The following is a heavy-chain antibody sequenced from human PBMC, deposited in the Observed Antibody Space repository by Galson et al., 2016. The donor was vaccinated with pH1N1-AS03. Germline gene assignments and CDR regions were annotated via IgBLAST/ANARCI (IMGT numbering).Heavy chain of an antibody. Sequence: SLRLSCAASGFPFSGYSMNWVRQAPGKGLEWVSFISTSSSSIYYADSVKGRFTISRDNPQNLLYLQMNSLKASDTAIYYCARLTIDLLTGYYNFGDYWGQGALVTVSS. V-gene: IGHV3-21*04. D-gene: IGHD3-9*01. CDR3: ARLTIDLLTGYYNFGDY. CDR2: ISTSSSSI. CDR1: GFPFSGYS. J-gene: IGHJ4*02.